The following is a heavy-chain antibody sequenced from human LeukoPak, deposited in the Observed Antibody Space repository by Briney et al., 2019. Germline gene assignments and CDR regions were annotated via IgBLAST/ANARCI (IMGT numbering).Heavy chain of an antibody. CDR1: GFTFNTYW. CDR2: IKGDGTEK. D-gene: IGHD3-10*01. Sequence: PGGSLRLSCTASGFTFNTYWMSWVRQAPGRGLEWVANIKGDGTEKYYVDSVKGRFTISRDNAKNSLFLHMNNVRDEDTAVYYCSRLSAMLRGPEAFYYFEYWGQGALVTVPS. CDR3: SRLSAMLRGPEAFYYFEY. V-gene: IGHV3-7*01. J-gene: IGHJ4*02.